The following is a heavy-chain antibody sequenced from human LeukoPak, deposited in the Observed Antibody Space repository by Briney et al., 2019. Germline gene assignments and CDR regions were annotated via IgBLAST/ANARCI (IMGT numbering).Heavy chain of an antibody. J-gene: IGHJ4*02. D-gene: IGHD1-26*01. Sequence: GGSLRLSCAASGFTFSSYALHWVRQAPGKGLEWVAVLSYDGDNKYYADSVKGRLTISRDNSKNTLYLQMSSLRVEDTAVYYCAKGRHSSSGMFDYWGQGTLVTVSS. CDR2: LSYDGDNK. V-gene: IGHV3-30*04. CDR3: AKGRHSSSGMFDY. CDR1: GFTFSSYA.